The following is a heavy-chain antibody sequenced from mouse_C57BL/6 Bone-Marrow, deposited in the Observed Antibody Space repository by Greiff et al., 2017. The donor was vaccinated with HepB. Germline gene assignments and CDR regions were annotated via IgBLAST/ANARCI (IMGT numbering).Heavy chain of an antibody. V-gene: IGHV1-74*01. D-gene: IGHD1-1*01. J-gene: IGHJ2*01. Sequence: QVQLQQPGAELVKPGASVKVSCKASGYTFTSYWMHWVKQRPGQGLEWIGRLHPSDSDTNYNQKFKGKATLTVDKSSSTAYMQLSSLTSEDSAVYYCATYYYGSSSPFDYWGQGTTLTVSS. CDR3: ATYYYGSSSPFDY. CDR2: LHPSDSDT. CDR1: GYTFTSYW.